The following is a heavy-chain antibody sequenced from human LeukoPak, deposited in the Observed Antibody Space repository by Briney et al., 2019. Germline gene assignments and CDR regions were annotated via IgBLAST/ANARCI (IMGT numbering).Heavy chain of an antibody. CDR2: INHSGST. V-gene: IGHV4-34*01. D-gene: IGHD1-7*01. J-gene: IGHJ4*02. CDR3: ARAANGELGSRKYYFDY. Sequence: SETLSLTCAVYGGSFSGYYWSWIRQPPGKRLEWIGEINHSGSTNYNPSLKSRVTISVDTSKNQFSLKLSSVTAADTAVYYCARAANGELGSRKYYFDYWGQGTLVTVSS. CDR1: GGSFSGYY.